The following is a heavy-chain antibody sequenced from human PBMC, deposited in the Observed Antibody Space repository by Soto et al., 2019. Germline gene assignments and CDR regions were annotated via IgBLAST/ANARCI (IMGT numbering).Heavy chain of an antibody. CDR1: GGSISSGDYY. Sequence: PSETLSLTCTVSGGSISSGDYYWSWIRQPPGKGLEWIGYIYYSGSTYYNPSLKSRVTISVDTSKNQFSLKLSSVTAADTAVYYCARGSYGINWFDPWGQGTLVTVSS. V-gene: IGHV4-30-4*01. J-gene: IGHJ5*02. D-gene: IGHD1-26*01. CDR3: ARGSYGINWFDP. CDR2: IYYSGST.